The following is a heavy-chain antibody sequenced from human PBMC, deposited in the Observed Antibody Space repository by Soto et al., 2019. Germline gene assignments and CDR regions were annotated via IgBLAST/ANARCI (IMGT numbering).Heavy chain of an antibody. CDR1: GYTFTSYG. CDR3: ARFRIAAAGIGRPYGMDV. J-gene: IGHJ6*02. V-gene: IGHV1-18*01. Sequence: QVQLVQSGAEVKKPGASVKVSCKASGYTFTSYGISWVRQAPGQGLEWMGWISAYNGNTNYAQKLQGRVTMTTDTSTSPAYMELRSLRSDDTAVYYCARFRIAAAGIGRPYGMDVWGQGTTVTVSS. D-gene: IGHD6-13*01. CDR2: ISAYNGNT.